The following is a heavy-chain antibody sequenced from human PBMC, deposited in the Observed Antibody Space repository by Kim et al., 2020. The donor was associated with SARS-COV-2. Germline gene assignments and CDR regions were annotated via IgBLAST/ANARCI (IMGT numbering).Heavy chain of an antibody. CDR3: AMMWEWIQLWYDDY. D-gene: IGHD5-18*01. Sequence: ASVKVSCKASGYTFTGYYMHWVRQAPGQGLEWMGRINPNSGGTNYAQKFQGRVTMTRDTSISTAYMELSRLRSDDTAVYYCAMMWEWIQLWYDDYWGQGTLVTVSS. V-gene: IGHV1-2*06. CDR2: INPNSGGT. CDR1: GYTFTGYY. J-gene: IGHJ4*02.